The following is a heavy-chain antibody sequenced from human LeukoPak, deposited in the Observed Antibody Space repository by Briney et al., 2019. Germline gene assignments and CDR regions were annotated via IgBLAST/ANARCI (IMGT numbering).Heavy chain of an antibody. Sequence: ASVKVSCKASGYTFTSYAMNWVRQAPGQGLEWMGWINTNTGNPTYAQGFTGRFVFSLDTSVSTAYLQISSLKAEDTAVYYCAREYYDFWSGYSYYYYYGMDVWDQGTTVTVSS. CDR3: AREYYDFWSGYSYYYYYGMDV. V-gene: IGHV7-4-1*02. CDR1: GYTFTSYA. J-gene: IGHJ6*02. D-gene: IGHD3-3*01. CDR2: INTNTGNP.